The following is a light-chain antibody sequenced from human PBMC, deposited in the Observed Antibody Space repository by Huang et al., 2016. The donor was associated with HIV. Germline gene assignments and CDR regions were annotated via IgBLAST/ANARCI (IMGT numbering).Light chain of an antibody. CDR3: LQDYDYPLT. V-gene: IGKV1-6*01. J-gene: IGKJ4*01. Sequence: AIQMTQSPSSLSASVGDRVTITCRASQDIKNDLGWYQQKTGRVPKVLISGSSRLENGVPSRFSGSGFGTDFTLTISSLQPEDFATYYCLQDYDYPLTFGGGTKVEIK. CDR1: QDIKND. CDR2: GSS.